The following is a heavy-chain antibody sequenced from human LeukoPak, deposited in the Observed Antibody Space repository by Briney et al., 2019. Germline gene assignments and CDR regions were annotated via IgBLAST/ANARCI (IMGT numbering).Heavy chain of an antibody. CDR2: IYDSGST. V-gene: IGHV4-30-4*01. Sequence: SETLSLTCTVSGGSISSGDYYWSWIRQPPGKGLEWIGYIYDSGSTYYNPSLKSRVSISVDTSKYQFSLKLSSVTAADTAVYYCARGGNSFGYWGQGTLVSVSS. CDR3: ARGGNSFGY. CDR1: GGSISSGDYY. J-gene: IGHJ4*02. D-gene: IGHD2-15*01.